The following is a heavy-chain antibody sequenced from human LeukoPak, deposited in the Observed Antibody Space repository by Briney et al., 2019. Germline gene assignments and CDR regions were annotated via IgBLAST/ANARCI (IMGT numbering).Heavy chain of an antibody. V-gene: IGHV3-74*01. CDR2: INVDGSST. Sequence: PGRSLRLSCSASGFIFGNNWMHWVGQAPGKGLVWVARINVDGSSTKYADSVKDRFTISRDKGNNSLYLQMHCLRAKHPSMYSCARGLVVRAGDYFDNWGQGTLVIVSS. J-gene: IGHJ4*02. CDR1: GFIFGNNW. D-gene: IGHD2-2*01. CDR3: ARGLVVRAGDYFDN.